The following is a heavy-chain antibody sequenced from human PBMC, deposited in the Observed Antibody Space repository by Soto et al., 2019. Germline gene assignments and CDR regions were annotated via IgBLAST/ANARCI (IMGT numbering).Heavy chain of an antibody. CDR3: AKGGGSKDYYDTSGYYLYYYYAMDG. D-gene: IGHD3-22*01. CDR1: GFTFSSYA. CDR2: LSGSGVST. V-gene: IGHV3-23*01. J-gene: IGHJ6*02. Sequence: EVQLLESGGGLVQPGGSLRLSCAASGFTFSSYAMTWVRQAPGKGLEWVSALSGSGVSTYYADSVKGRFTISRDNSKNTLYLKMNSLRAEDTAVYYCAKGGGSKDYYDTSGYYLYYYYAMDGWGQGTTVTVSS.